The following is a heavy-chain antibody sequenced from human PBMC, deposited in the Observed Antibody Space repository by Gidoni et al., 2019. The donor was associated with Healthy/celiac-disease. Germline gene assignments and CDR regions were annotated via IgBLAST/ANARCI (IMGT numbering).Heavy chain of an antibody. D-gene: IGHD4-17*01. V-gene: IGHV3-53*01. CDR1: VFTVSSNY. CDR2: IYSGGST. J-gene: IGHJ3*02. CDR3: ARYYGDYLDAFDI. Sequence: EVQLVESGGGLIQPGGSLRLSCAASVFTVSSNYMSWVRQAPGKGLEWVSVIYSGGSTYYADSVKGRFTISRDNSKNTLYLQMNSLRAEDTAVYYCARYYGDYLDAFDIWGQGTMVTVSS.